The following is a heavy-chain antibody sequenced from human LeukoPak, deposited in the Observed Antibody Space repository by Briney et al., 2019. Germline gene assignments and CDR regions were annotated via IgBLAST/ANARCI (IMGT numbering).Heavy chain of an antibody. J-gene: IGHJ4*02. CDR3: TTYSNRWYYFDN. CDR1: GFTFSNAW. V-gene: IGHV3-15*01. D-gene: IGHD6-13*01. Sequence: PGGSLRLSCAASGFTFSNAWMSWVRQAPGKGLEWVGRIKSKTDGGTAEYAAPVKGRFTISRDDSKNTLYLQMNSLKTEDTAVYHCTTYSNRWYYFDNWGQGTLVTVSS. CDR2: IKSKTDGGTA.